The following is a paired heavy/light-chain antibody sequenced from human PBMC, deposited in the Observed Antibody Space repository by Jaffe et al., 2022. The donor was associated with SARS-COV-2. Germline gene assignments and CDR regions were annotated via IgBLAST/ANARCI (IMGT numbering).Heavy chain of an antibody. D-gene: IGHD3-22*01. Sequence: EVQLVESGGGLVQPGESLRISCAASGFTFGSFWLTWVRQAPGKGLEWVANINQDGSDRSYADFVQGRFTISRDNAKNSLLLQMNSLRAEDTAMYYCARESLPWYDSSGYTDWGQGTLVTVSS. CDR2: INQDGSDR. J-gene: IGHJ4*02. V-gene: IGHV3-7*03. CDR3: ARESLPWYDSSGYTD. CDR1: GFTFGSFW.
Light chain of an antibody. V-gene: IGLV2-14*01. CDR2: DVI. CDR1: NDDIGDYNY. Sequence: QSALTQPASVSGSPGQSITISCTGTNDDIGDYNYVSWYQQDSGKAPKLLIYDVIKRPSGISFRFSGSKSDNTASLTISGLLPEDEADYYCSSYTSRSTVIFGGGTKLTVL. CDR3: SSYTSRSTVI. J-gene: IGLJ2*01.